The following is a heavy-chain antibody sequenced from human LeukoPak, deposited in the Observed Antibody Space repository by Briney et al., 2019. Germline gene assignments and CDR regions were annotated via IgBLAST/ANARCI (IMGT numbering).Heavy chain of an antibody. J-gene: IGHJ6*02. D-gene: IGHD1-26*01. CDR1: GFTFSGYA. V-gene: IGHV3-23*01. CDR2: ISGSGGST. Sequence: GGSLRLSCAASGFTFSGYAMSWVRQAPGKGLEWVSAISGSGGSTYYADSVKGRFTISRDNSKNTLYLQMNSLRAEDTAVYYCANSIVGATTGYYGMDVWGQGTTVTVSS. CDR3: ANSIVGATTGYYGMDV.